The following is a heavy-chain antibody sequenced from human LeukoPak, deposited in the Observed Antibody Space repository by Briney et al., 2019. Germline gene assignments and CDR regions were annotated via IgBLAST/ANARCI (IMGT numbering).Heavy chain of an antibody. Sequence: GGSLRLSCAASGFTFRSHGMHWVRQAPGKGLEWVAFIWYDGSNKYYTDSVKGRFTISRDNSKNTLYLQMNSLRAEDTAVYYCARDKGYSQDYWGQGTLVTVSS. CDR3: ARDKGYSQDY. CDR1: GFTFRSHG. D-gene: IGHD5-18*01. V-gene: IGHV3-33*01. CDR2: IWYDGSNK. J-gene: IGHJ4*02.